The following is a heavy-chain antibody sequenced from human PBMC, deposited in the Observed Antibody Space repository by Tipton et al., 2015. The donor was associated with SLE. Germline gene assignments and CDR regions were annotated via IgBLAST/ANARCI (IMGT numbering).Heavy chain of an antibody. J-gene: IGHJ5*02. CDR1: GFTFSSYA. Sequence: VSGFTFSSYAMTWVRQAPGKGLEWIGYIYNTESTIYNPSLKNRLTMSLDASKNHFSLRLNSATAADTAVYYCARGLWSDHYDTIVGWFDPWGQGTLVTVSS. CDR2: IYNTEST. V-gene: IGHV4-59*12. CDR3: ARGLWSDHYDTIVGWFDP. D-gene: IGHD3-22*01.